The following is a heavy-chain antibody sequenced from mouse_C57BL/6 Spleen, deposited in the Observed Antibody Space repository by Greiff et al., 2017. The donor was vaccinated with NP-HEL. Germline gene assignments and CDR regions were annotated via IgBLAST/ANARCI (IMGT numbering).Heavy chain of an antibody. CDR2: FYPGSGSI. CDR1: GYTFTEYT. CDR3: AREGRIYYGYERGAMDY. V-gene: IGHV1-62-2*01. J-gene: IGHJ4*01. Sequence: QVQLKESGAELVKPGASVKLSCKASGYTFTEYTIHWVKQRSGQGLEWIGWFYPGSGSIKYNEKFKDKATLTADKSSSTVYMELSRLTSEDSAVYFCAREGRIYYGYERGAMDYWGQGTSVTVSS. D-gene: IGHD2-2*01.